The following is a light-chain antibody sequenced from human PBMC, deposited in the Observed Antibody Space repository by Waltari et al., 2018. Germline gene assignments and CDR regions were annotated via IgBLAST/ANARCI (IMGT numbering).Light chain of an antibody. Sequence: VLTHSPGPLSLSPGEKAILPCGASQSLNVAYVAWYQHNTGQAPRLLIDGAFYRAAHSPDRFSGTGSGTDLTLTSTRLEPDDVAVYYGQQNDTSPGTFGQGTRLEMK. V-gene: IGKV3-20*01. CDR3: QQNDTSPGT. CDR1: QSLNVAY. J-gene: IGKJ2*01. CDR2: GAF.